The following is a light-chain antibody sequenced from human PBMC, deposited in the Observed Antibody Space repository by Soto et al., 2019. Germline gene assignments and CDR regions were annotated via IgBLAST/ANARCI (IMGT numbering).Light chain of an antibody. V-gene: IGKV3-15*01. CDR1: QSVSGN. J-gene: IGKJ2*01. CDR3: QQYSYWYT. CDR2: GAS. Sequence: EIVMTQSPATLSVSPGERATLSCRASQSVSGNLAWYQQKPGQAPRVLIYGASTRATGIPARFSGSGSGKEFTLTISSLQSEDFAVYYCQQYSYWYTFGQGTELEI.